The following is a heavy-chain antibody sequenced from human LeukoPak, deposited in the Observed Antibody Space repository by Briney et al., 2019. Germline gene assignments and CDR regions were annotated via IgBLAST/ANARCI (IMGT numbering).Heavy chain of an antibody. Sequence: SETLSLTCTVSGGSISSYYWSWIRQPAGKGLEWIGRIYTSGSTNYNPSLKSRVTISVDTSKNQFSLKLSSVTAADTAVYYCARSGYCSSATCYTRDDAFDIWGQGTMVTVSS. J-gene: IGHJ3*02. CDR2: IYTSGST. D-gene: IGHD2-2*02. CDR3: ARSGYCSSATCYTRDDAFDI. V-gene: IGHV4-4*07. CDR1: GGSISSYY.